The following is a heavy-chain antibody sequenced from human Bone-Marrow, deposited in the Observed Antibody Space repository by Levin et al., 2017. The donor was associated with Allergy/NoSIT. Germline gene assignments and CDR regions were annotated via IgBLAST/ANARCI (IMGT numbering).Heavy chain of an antibody. J-gene: IGHJ4*02. CDR1: GDNVSNNNVA. D-gene: IGHD2-21*01. CDR3: ARSPPPIVVVSAAYFSDF. V-gene: IGHV6-1*01. Sequence: SQTLSLTCAISGDNVSNNNVAWNWIRQSPSRGLEWLGRTWYRSKWYYDYEVSIKSRITVKSDTIKNQFSLQLNSVTPEDTAVYYCARSPPPIVVVSAAYFSDFWGQGTLVTVSS. CDR2: TWYRSKWYY.